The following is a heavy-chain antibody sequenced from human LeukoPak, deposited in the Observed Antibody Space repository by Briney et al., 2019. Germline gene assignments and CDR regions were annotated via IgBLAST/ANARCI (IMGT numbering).Heavy chain of an antibody. D-gene: IGHD6-13*01. CDR1: GGSISSYY. V-gene: IGHV4-59*01. CDR2: IYYSGST. CDR3: ARGDSSGWYLAL. J-gene: IGHJ4*02. Sequence: SETLSLTCTVSGGSISSYYWSWIRQPPGKGLEWIGYIYYSGSTNYNPSLKSRVTISVDTSKNQFSLKLSSVTAADTAVYYCARGDSSGWYLALWGQGPLVTVSS.